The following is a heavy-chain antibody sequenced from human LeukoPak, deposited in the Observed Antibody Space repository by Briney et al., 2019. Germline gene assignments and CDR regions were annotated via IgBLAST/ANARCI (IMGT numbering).Heavy chain of an antibody. CDR2: IYYSGST. V-gene: IGHV4-61*01. CDR3: TRSTNLEAFDI. J-gene: IGHJ3*02. CDR1: GGSVSSGSSF. D-gene: IGHD2-8*01. Sequence: SETLSLTCTVSGGSVSSGSSFWSWIRQPPGKGLEWIGYIYYSGSTNYNPSLKSRVTISVDTSKNQCSLKLSSVTTADTAVYYCTRSTNLEAFDIWGQGTMVTVSS.